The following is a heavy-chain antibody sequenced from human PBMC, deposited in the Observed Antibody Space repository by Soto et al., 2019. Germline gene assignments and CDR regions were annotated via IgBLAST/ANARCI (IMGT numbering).Heavy chain of an antibody. J-gene: IGHJ4*02. CDR3: ARIRSVFSGGRNDY. V-gene: IGHV4-59*08. CDR1: GGSISTYY. D-gene: IGHD2-15*01. CDR2: VYDRATT. Sequence: QVQLQESGPGLVKPSETLSLTCTLSGGSISTYYWSWIRQPPGKGLEWIGYVYDRATTSYNPSLKTRVTISADPSTNQFSLNLRSVTAADTAVYFCARIRSVFSGGRNDYWGQGILVTVSS.